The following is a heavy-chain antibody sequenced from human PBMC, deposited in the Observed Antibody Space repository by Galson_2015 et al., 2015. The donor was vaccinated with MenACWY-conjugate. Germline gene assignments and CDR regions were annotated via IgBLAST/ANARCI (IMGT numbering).Heavy chain of an antibody. J-gene: IGHJ5*02. CDR2: IYSGGST. CDR3: ARPLNMKGGWSDP. CDR1: GFTVSSNY. D-gene: IGHD2/OR15-2a*01. Sequence: SLRLSCAASGFTVSSNYMSWVRQAPGKGLEWVSVIYSGGSTYYADPVKGRFTISRDNSKNTLYLQMNSLRAEDTAVYYCARPLNMKGGWSDPWGQGTLVTVSS. V-gene: IGHV3-53*01.